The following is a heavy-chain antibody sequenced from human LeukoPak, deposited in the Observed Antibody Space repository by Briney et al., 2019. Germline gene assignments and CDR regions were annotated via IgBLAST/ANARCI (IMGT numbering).Heavy chain of an antibody. D-gene: IGHD6-13*01. J-gene: IGHJ3*02. V-gene: IGHV4-34*12. CDR1: GGSFSGYY. CDR2: IVHSGDT. CDR3: ARFGSSTWYKGAFDI. Sequence: SETLSLTCALHGGSFSGYYWSWIRQPPGKGLEWIGEIVHSGDTKYNPSLKSRVTILVDTSKNQFSLNLTSVTAADTAVYYCARFGSSTWYKGAFDIWGQGTMVTVAS.